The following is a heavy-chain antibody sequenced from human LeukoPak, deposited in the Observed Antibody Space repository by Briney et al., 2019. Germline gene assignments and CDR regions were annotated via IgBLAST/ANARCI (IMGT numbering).Heavy chain of an antibody. V-gene: IGHV3-49*03. Sequence: GGSLRLSCAASGFTFGDYAMSWFRQAPGKGLEWVGFIRSKAYGGTTENAASVKGRFTISRDDSKNIAYLQMNSLRVEDTAIYYCAKDLRPDGVDNFDHWGQGILVTVSS. D-gene: IGHD2-8*01. J-gene: IGHJ4*02. CDR1: GFTFGDYA. CDR2: IRSKAYGGTT. CDR3: AKDLRPDGVDNFDH.